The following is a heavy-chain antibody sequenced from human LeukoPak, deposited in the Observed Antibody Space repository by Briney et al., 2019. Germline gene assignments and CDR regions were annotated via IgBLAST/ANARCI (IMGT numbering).Heavy chain of an antibody. Sequence: ASVKVSCKASGYTFTSYGMSWVRQAPGQGLEWMGWISAYNGNTNYAQKLQGRVTMTTDTSTSTAYMELRSLRSDDTAVYYCARNGGSGWNNNWFDPWGQGTLVTVSS. V-gene: IGHV1-18*01. D-gene: IGHD6-19*01. CDR3: ARNGGSGWNNNWFDP. J-gene: IGHJ5*02. CDR1: GYTFTSYG. CDR2: ISAYNGNT.